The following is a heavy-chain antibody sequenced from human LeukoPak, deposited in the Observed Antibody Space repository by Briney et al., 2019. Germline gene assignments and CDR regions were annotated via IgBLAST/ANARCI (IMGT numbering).Heavy chain of an antibody. D-gene: IGHD3-16*01. CDR2: IYYSGST. CDR1: GGSISSSTYY. CDR3: VRGSTLRHYQY. J-gene: IGHJ4*02. V-gene: IGHV4-39*01. Sequence: SETLSLTCTVSGGSISSSTYYWGWIRRPPGKGLEWIGSIYYSGSTYYNPSLKSRVTVSVDTSKNQFSLKLSSVTAADTAVYYCVRGSTLRHYQYWGQGTLVTVSS.